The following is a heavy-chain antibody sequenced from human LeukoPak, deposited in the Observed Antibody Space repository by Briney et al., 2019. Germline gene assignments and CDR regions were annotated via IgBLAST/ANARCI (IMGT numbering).Heavy chain of an antibody. J-gene: IGHJ3*02. V-gene: IGHV4-4*07. D-gene: IGHD3-16*01. CDR3: ARDGGYFRAFDI. CDR2: IYTSGST. Sequence: WXXXRQPAXKGXEWIGRIYTSGSTNYNPSLKSRVTMSVDTSKNQFSLKLSSVTAADTAVYYCARDGGYFRAFDIWGQGTMVTVSS.